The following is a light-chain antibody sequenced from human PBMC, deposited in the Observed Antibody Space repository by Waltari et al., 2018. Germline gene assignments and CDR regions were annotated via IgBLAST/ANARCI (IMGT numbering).Light chain of an antibody. CDR1: SSDVGGYNY. CDR2: DVS. J-gene: IGLJ3*02. Sequence: QSALTQPASVSGSPGQSITISCPGTSSDVGGYNYVSWYQQHPGKSPKLMIYDVSKPPAGVSNPFPGSKSCNTASRPISGLQAEDEADYYGSSYTSSSTWVFGGGTKLTVL. CDR3: SSYTSSSTWV. V-gene: IGLV2-14*01.